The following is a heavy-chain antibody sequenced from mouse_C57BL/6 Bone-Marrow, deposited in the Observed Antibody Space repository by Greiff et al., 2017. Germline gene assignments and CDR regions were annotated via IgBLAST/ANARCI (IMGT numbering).Heavy chain of an antibody. V-gene: IGHV1-62-2*01. CDR2: FYPGSGSI. CDR1: GYTFTEYT. Sequence: VQLQQSGAELVKPGASVKLSCKASGYTFTEYTIHWVKQRSGQGLEWIGWFYPGSGSIKYNEKFKDKATLTADKSSSTVYMELSRLTTEDSAVYFCARHEDPGDCDGGYAMDYWGQGTSVTVSS. CDR3: ARHEDPGDCDGGYAMDY. J-gene: IGHJ4*01. D-gene: IGHD2-4*01.